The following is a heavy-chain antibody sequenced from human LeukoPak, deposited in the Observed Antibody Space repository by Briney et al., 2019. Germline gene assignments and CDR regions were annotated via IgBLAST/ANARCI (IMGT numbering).Heavy chain of an antibody. Sequence: SQTLSLTCAISGDSVSINSAAWNWIRQSPSRGLEWLGSTYYRSKWYNDYAVSVKSRITINPDTSKNQFSLQLNSVTPEDTAVYYCARGAVVRGVIPPYFDYWGQGTLVTVSS. D-gene: IGHD3-10*01. V-gene: IGHV6-1*01. J-gene: IGHJ4*02. CDR2: TYYRSKWYN. CDR1: GDSVSINSAA. CDR3: ARGAVVRGVIPPYFDY.